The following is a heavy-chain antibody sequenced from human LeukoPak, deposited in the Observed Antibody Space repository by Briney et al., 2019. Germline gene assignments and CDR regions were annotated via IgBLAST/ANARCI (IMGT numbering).Heavy chain of an antibody. J-gene: IGHJ6*02. Sequence: GGSLRLSCAASGFTFSTYAMSWVRQAPGRGLEWVSTISGSSGSTDYADSVKGRFTVSRDNSKNTLYLQMNSLRAEDTAVYYCAKDTAMVRAYYYYGMDVWGQGTTVTVSS. CDR3: AKDTAMVRAYYYYGMDV. CDR2: ISGSSGST. D-gene: IGHD5-18*01. CDR1: GFTFSTYA. V-gene: IGHV3-23*01.